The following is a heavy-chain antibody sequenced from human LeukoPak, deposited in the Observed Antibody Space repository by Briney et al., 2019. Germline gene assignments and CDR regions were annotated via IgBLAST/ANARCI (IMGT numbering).Heavy chain of an antibody. CDR2: IYHSGST. V-gene: IGHV4-4*02. CDR3: ARSDCSTTSCVAYYGMDV. D-gene: IGHD2-2*01. Sequence: PSGTLSLTCAVSGGSISSSNWWSWVRQPPGKGLEWIGEIYHSGSTNYNPSLKSRVTISVDTSKNQFSLKLSSMTAADTAVYYCARSDCSTTSCVAYYGMDVWGQGTTVTVSS. CDR1: GGSISSSNW. J-gene: IGHJ6*02.